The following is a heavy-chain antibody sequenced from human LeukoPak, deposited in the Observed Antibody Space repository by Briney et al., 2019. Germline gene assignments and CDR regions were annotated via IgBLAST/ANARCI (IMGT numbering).Heavy chain of an antibody. V-gene: IGHV3-74*01. J-gene: IGHJ4*02. Sequence: GGSLRLSCAGSGFTFSNTWMAWVRHAPGEGLVWVSRIDSDGNTINYADSVKGRFTISRDSARNTLYLQMSSLRVEDTALYFCATAGKYRFDYWGQGTLVTVSS. CDR2: IDSDGNTI. D-gene: IGHD2-2*01. CDR1: GFTFSNTW. CDR3: ATAGKYRFDY.